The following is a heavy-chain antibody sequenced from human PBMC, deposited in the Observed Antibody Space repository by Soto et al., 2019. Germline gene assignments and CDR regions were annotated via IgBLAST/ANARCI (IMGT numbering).Heavy chain of an antibody. Sequence: PSETLSLTCTVSGGSISSYYWSWIRQPPGKGLEWIGYIYYSGSTNYSPSLKSRVTISVDTSKNQFSLKLSSVTAADTAVYYCARDLPPSYDSSGYSVFDIWGQGTMVTVSS. CDR3: ARDLPPSYDSSGYSVFDI. D-gene: IGHD3-22*01. CDR2: IYYSGST. CDR1: GGSISSYY. J-gene: IGHJ3*02. V-gene: IGHV4-59*01.